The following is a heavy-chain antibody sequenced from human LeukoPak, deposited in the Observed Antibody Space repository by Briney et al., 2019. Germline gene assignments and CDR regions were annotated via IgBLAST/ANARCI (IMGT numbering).Heavy chain of an antibody. CDR1: GYTFTSYD. V-gene: IGHV1-8*01. CDR2: MNPNSGNT. D-gene: IGHD2-8*01. CDR3: ARDQSVSGTNGVSHYYMDV. J-gene: IGHJ6*03. Sequence: ASVKVSCKASGYTFTSYDINWVRQATGQGLEWTGWMNPNSGNTGYAQKFQGRVTMTRNTSISTAYMELSSLRSEDTAVYYCARDQSVSGTNGVSHYYMDVWGKGTTVTASS.